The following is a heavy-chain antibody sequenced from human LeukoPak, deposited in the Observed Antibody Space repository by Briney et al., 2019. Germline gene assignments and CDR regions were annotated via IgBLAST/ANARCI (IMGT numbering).Heavy chain of an antibody. V-gene: IGHV4-39*01. CDR2: IYYNGKS. CDR3: VRHHDFWSNHHNYYYGMDV. J-gene: IGHJ6*02. Sequence: SETLSLTCTVSGGTIISSNYYWGWIRQPPGKGLEWIGKIYYNGKSYHNPSLNSRVTVSVDTSKDQFSLRLSSVTAADTAVYYCVRHHDFWSNHHNYYYGMDVWGQGTTVTVSS. D-gene: IGHD3-3*01. CDR1: GGTIISSNYY.